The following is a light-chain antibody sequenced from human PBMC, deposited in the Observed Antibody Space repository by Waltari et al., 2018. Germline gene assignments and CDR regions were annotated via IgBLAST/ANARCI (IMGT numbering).Light chain of an antibody. V-gene: IGKV3-20*01. CDR2: DAS. CDR3: QKYGTLPAT. J-gene: IGKJ1*01. Sequence: DIFLTQSPGTLSLSPGEGATLSCRASQSISRFLAWYQQIPGQAPRLLIYDASTRATGIPDRFSGSGSGTDFSLTISRLEPEDFAVYYCQKYGTLPATFGQGTKVEIK. CDR1: QSISRF.